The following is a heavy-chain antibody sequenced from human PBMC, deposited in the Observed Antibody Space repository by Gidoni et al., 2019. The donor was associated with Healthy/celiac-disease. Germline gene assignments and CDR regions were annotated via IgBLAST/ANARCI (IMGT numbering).Heavy chain of an antibody. CDR2: ISSSSSYI. CDR1: GFTFSSYS. Sequence: EVQLVESGGGLVKPGGSLRLSCAASGFTFSSYSMNWVRQAPGKGLEWVSSISSSSSYIYYADSVKGRFTISRDNAKNSLYLQMNSLRAEDTAVYYCARDSGSGWYRDIDYWGQGTLVTVSS. V-gene: IGHV3-21*01. J-gene: IGHJ4*02. CDR3: ARDSGSGWYRDIDY. D-gene: IGHD6-19*01.